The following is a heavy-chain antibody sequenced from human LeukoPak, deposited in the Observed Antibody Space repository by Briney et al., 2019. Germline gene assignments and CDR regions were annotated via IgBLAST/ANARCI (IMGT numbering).Heavy chain of an antibody. J-gene: IGHJ4*02. Sequence: GGSLRLSCAASGFTFSSYAMSWVRQAPGKGLEWVSAIGGNGGSTYYAESVKGRFTISRDNSKNALYLQMDSLRADDTALYYCAKEQGWFGECSTYWGQGTLVTVSS. CDR2: IGGNGGST. CDR3: AKEQGWFGECSTY. V-gene: IGHV3-23*01. CDR1: GFTFSSYA. D-gene: IGHD3-10*01.